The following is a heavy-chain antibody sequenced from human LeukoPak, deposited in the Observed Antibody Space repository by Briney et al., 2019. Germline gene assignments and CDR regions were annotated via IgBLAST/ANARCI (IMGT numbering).Heavy chain of an antibody. CDR1: GGSISSSSYY. CDR2: IYYSGST. CDR3: ARHSSSSFAFDT. J-gene: IGHJ4*02. Sequence: SETLSLTCTVSGGSISSSSYYWGWIRQPPGKGLEWIGSIYYSGSTYYNPSLKSRVTISVDTSKNQFSLKLSSVTAADTAVYYCARHSSSSFAFDTWGQGTLATVSS. D-gene: IGHD6-6*01. V-gene: IGHV4-39*01.